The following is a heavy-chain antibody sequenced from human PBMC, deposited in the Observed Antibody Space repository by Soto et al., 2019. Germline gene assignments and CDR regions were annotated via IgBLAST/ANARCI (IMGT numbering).Heavy chain of an antibody. V-gene: IGHV3-11*06. J-gene: IGHJ6*02. Sequence: PGGSLRLSCAASGFTFSDYYMSWIRQAPGKGVEWVSYISSSSSYTNYADSVKGRFTISRDNAKNSLYLQMNSLRAEDTAVYYCAREKRGYSGYDEWDYYYGMDVWGQGTTVTVSS. CDR1: GFTFSDYY. D-gene: IGHD5-12*01. CDR2: ISSSSSYT. CDR3: AREKRGYSGYDEWDYYYGMDV.